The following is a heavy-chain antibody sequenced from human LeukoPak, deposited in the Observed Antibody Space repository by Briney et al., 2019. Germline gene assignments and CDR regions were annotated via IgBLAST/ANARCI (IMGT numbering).Heavy chain of an antibody. J-gene: IGHJ4*02. CDR2: INANNGGT. CDR1: GYTFTGNG. Sequence: ASVKVSCKASGYTFTGNGINWVRQARGQGREWMGWINANNGGTNYAQKFQGRVTITRNTSISTDYMELRRLRAEEKAVCYCERVPRLPLTPYRFDSWGQGTLVTVSS. CDR3: ERVPRLPLTPYRFDS. V-gene: IGHV1-8*03. D-gene: IGHD1-26*01.